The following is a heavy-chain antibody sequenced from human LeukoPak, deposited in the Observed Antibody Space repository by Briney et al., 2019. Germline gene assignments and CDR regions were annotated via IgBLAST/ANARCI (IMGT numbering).Heavy chain of an antibody. Sequence: PGGSLRLSCAASGFTFSSYAMHWVRQAPGKGLEWVAVISYDGNNKYYADSVKGRFTISRDNSKNTLYLQMSSLRAEDTAVYYCASSRSGWIYFDYWGQGTLVTVSS. J-gene: IGHJ4*02. CDR2: ISYDGNNK. D-gene: IGHD6-19*01. V-gene: IGHV3-30*15. CDR3: ASSRSGWIYFDY. CDR1: GFTFSSYA.